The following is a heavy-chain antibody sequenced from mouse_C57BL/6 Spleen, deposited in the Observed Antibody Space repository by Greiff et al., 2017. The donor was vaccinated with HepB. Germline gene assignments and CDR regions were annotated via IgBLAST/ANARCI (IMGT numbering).Heavy chain of an antibody. J-gene: IGHJ4*01. CDR1: GYAFSSYW. D-gene: IGHD5-5*01. Sequence: VKLLESGAELVKPGASVKISCKASGYAFSSYWMNWVKQRPGKGLEWIGQIYPGDGDTNYNGKFKGKATLTADKSSSTAYMQLSSLTSEDSAVYFCARSHYPYAMDYWGQGTSVTVSS. CDR2: IYPGDGDT. CDR3: ARSHYPYAMDY. V-gene: IGHV1-80*01.